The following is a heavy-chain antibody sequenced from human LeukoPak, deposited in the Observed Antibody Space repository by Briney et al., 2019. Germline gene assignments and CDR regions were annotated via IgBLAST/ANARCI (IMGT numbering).Heavy chain of an antibody. D-gene: IGHD5-12*01. V-gene: IGHV3-21*01. J-gene: IGHJ4*02. Sequence: GGSLRLSCAASGFTFSSYSMSWVRQAPGKGLEWVSSISSSSSYIYYADSVKGRFTISRDNANNSLYLQMNSLRAEDTAVYYCARVPGPRAATIGQGYWGQETLVTVSS. CDR1: GFTFSSYS. CDR2: ISSSSSYI. CDR3: ARVPGPRAATIGQGY.